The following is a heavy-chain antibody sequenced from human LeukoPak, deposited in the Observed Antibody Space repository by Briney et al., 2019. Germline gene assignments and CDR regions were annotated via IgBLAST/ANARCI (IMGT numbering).Heavy chain of an antibody. Sequence: PGGSLRLSCAASGFTFSNAWMNWVRQAPGKGLEWVGRIKSKTDGGTTDYAAPVKGRFTISRDDSKNTLYLQMNSLKTEDTAVYYCTTDRERGYSGYDSWGQGTLVTVSS. J-gene: IGHJ4*02. D-gene: IGHD5-12*01. CDR3: TTDRERGYSGYDS. CDR2: IKSKTDGGTT. V-gene: IGHV3-15*07. CDR1: GFTFSNAW.